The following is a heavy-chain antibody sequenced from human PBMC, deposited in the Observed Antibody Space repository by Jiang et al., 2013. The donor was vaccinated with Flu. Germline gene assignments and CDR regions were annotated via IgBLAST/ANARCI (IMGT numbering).Heavy chain of an antibody. V-gene: IGHV4-59*01. Sequence: GSGLVKPSETLSLTCTVSGGSIRSYHWSWIRQPPGKGLEWIGYIYYTGSASYNPSLKSRVTISVDTSKNQFSLKVSSVTAADTAVYYCARTPNFGVGNNWFDPWGQGTPVTVSS. D-gene: IGHD3-3*01. CDR2: IYYTGSA. J-gene: IGHJ5*02. CDR1: GGSIRSYH. CDR3: ARTPNFGVGNNWFDP.